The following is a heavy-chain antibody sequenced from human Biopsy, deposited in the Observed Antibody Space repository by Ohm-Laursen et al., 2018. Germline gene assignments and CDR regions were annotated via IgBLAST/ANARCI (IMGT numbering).Heavy chain of an antibody. D-gene: IGHD4-23*01. CDR3: ARGSNDFGGLYFPR. J-gene: IGHJ4*02. Sequence: GTLSLTCTVSGGSFTGHYWSWIRQPPGKRLEWIGHISYTGYTSYNASLKSRVTISVDTSRNHFSLRLSSLTAADTAVYYCARGSNDFGGLYFPRWGQGTLLTVSS. CDR2: ISYTGYT. CDR1: GGSFTGHY. V-gene: IGHV4-59*11.